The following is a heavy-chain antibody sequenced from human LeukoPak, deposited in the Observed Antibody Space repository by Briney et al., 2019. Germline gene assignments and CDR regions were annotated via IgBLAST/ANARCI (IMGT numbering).Heavy chain of an antibody. J-gene: IGHJ5*02. CDR3: ARDRVVPSNWFDP. Sequence: GGSLRLSCAASGFTFSSYSMNWVRQAPGKGLEWVSSISSSSSYIYYADSVKGRFTISRDNAKNSLYLQMNSLRAEDTAVYYCARDRVVPSNWFDPWGQGTLVTVSS. V-gene: IGHV3-21*01. CDR1: GFTFSSYS. D-gene: IGHD2-2*01. CDR2: ISSSSSYI.